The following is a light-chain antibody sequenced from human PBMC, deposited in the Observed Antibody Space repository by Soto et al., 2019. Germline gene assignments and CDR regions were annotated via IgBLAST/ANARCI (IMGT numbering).Light chain of an antibody. CDR3: CSYAGSAIVV. CDR2: EGS. Sequence: QSALTQPASVSGSLGQSITISCTGTSSDIGSYNLVSWYQQHPGKAPEVMIYEGSKRTSGVSNRFSGSKSGNTASLTISGLQAEDEADYYCCSYAGSAIVVFGGGTKVTVL. CDR1: SSDIGSYNL. J-gene: IGLJ2*01. V-gene: IGLV2-23*01.